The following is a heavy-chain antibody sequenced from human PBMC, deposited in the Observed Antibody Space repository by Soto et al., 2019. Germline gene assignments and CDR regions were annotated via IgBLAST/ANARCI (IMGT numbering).Heavy chain of an antibody. CDR2: VSGSGDGT. CDR1: GFTFSNYA. CDR3: AKGRGSTWYTASDI. D-gene: IGHD6-13*01. Sequence: SLRLSCAASGFTFSNYAMNWVRQAPGKGLEWVSGVSGSGDGTYYADSVKGRFTISRDNSKNTLDLHMNSLRGEDTAVYYCAKGRGSTWYTASDIWGQGTMVTVSS. J-gene: IGHJ3*02. V-gene: IGHV3-23*01.